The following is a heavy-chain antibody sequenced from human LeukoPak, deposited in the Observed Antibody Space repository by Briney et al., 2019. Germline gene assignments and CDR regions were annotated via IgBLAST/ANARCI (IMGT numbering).Heavy chain of an antibody. Sequence: GGSLRLSCAASGFTFVSYGMHWVRQASGKGLEWVSSISTSSSHIYYADSLKGRFTVSRDNAKNSLYLQMNNLRAEDTAVYYCARDDNWNDKPFDLWGPGTLVTVSS. CDR1: GFTFVSYG. V-gene: IGHV3-21*01. J-gene: IGHJ4*02. D-gene: IGHD1-20*01. CDR3: ARDDNWNDKPFDL. CDR2: ISTSSSHI.